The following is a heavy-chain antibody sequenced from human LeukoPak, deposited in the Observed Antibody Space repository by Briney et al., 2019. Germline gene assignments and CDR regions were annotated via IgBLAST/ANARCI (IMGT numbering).Heavy chain of an antibody. D-gene: IGHD4-11*01. Sequence: PSETLSLTCSVSGGSISSSSYYWSWIRQPAGKGLEWIGRIYTSGSTNYNPSLKSRVTMSVDTSKNQFSLKLSSVTAADTAVYYCARAYSNVYYYYYMDVWGKGTTVTVSS. V-gene: IGHV4-61*02. CDR3: ARAYSNVYYYYYMDV. CDR1: GGSISSSSYY. J-gene: IGHJ6*03. CDR2: IYTSGST.